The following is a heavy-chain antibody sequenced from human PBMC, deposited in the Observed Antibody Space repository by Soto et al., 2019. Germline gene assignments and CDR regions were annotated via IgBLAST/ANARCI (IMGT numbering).Heavy chain of an antibody. CDR2: INHTGVS. CDR1: VGSFSAYL. V-gene: IGHV4-34*02. J-gene: IGHJ6*02. CDR3: AGARNLHLMDA. Sequence: QVQLKQWGAGLLKPSETLSLTCAVYVGSFSAYLWTWIRQPPGKGLEWIGEINHTGVSNYSPSLKSRVTLSIDMIKNQFPLHLNSVSAADTGVYYGAGARNLHLMDAWGQATTVNVSS. D-gene: IGHD6-6*01.